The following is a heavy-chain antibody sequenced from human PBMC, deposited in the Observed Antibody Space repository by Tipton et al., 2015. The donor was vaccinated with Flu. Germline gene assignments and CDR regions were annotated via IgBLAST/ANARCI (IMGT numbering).Heavy chain of an antibody. CDR3: ARRNPLTAEDFDV. V-gene: IGHV5-51*01. CDR2: IYPGDSDT. CDR1: GFSFNIYW. Sequence: MQLVQSGAEVKKPGEALKISCKASGFSFNIYWIGWVRQMPGKGLEWMGLIYPGDSDTRFSPSFQRHATFTVDKSITTAYLQWNSLKASDTATYYCARRNPLTAEDFDVWGQGTLVIVSS. D-gene: IGHD3-9*01. J-gene: IGHJ3*01.